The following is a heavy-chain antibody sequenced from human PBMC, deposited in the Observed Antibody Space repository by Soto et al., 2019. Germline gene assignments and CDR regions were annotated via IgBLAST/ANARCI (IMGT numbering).Heavy chain of an antibody. V-gene: IGHV1-69*12. CDR3: ARAGEDRSSWYRPLDY. D-gene: IGHD6-13*01. J-gene: IGHJ4*02. CDR2: IIPIFGTA. CDR1: GGTFSSYA. Sequence: QVQLVQSGAEVKKPGSSVKVSCKASGGTFSSYAISWVRQAPGQGLEWMGGIIPIFGTANYAQKFQGRVTITADESTRTADMELSSLRSEDTAVYYWARAGEDRSSWYRPLDYWGQGTLVTVSS.